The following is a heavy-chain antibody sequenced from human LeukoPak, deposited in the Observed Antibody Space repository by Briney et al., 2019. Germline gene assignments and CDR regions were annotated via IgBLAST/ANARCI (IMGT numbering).Heavy chain of an antibody. D-gene: IGHD5-18*01. Sequence: ASVKVSCKASGGTFSSYAISWVRQAPGQGLEWMGGIIPIFGTANYAQKFQGRVTITTDESTSTAYMELSSLRSEDTAVYYCARSIQLGSWFDPWGQGTLVTVSS. V-gene: IGHV1-69*05. J-gene: IGHJ5*02. CDR3: ARSIQLGSWFDP. CDR2: IIPIFGTA. CDR1: GGTFSSYA.